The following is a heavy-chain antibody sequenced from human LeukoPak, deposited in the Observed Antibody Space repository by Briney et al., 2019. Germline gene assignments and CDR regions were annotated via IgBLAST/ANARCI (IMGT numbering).Heavy chain of an antibody. V-gene: IGHV4-61*02. CDR1: GGSISSGSYY. D-gene: IGHD6-13*01. CDR2: IYTSGST. CDR3: ARQGKSIAAAGTYYYYYMDV. Sequence: PSETLSLTCTVSGGSISSGSYYWSWIRQPAGKGLEWIGRIYTSGSTNYNPSLKSRVTISVDTSKNQFSLKLSSVTAADTAVYYCARQGKSIAAAGTYYYYYMDVWGKGTTVTISS. J-gene: IGHJ6*03.